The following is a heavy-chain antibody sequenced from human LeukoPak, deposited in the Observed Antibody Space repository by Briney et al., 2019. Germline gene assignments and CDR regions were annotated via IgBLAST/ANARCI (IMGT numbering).Heavy chain of an antibody. J-gene: IGHJ5*02. CDR2: IYYSGST. CDR1: GGSISSSSYY. Sequence: PSETLSLTCTVSGGSISSSSYYWGWIRQPPGKGLEWIGSIYYSGSTYYNPSLKSRVTISVDTSKNQFSLKLSSVTAADTAVYYCASTYHDFWSGLAGPWGQGTLVTVSS. D-gene: IGHD3-3*01. CDR3: ASTYHDFWSGLAGP. V-gene: IGHV4-39*01.